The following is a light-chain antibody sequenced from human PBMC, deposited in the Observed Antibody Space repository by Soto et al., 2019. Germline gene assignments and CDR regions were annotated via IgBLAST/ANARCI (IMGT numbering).Light chain of an antibody. CDR2: GNS. V-gene: IGLV1-40*01. Sequence: QSVLTQPPSVSGAPGQRVTISCTGSSSNIGAGYDVHWYQQLRGTAPKLLIYGNSNRPSGVPDRFSGSKSGTSASLAITGLQAEDEADYYCKSYDSSLSVVFGGGTKLTVL. CDR3: KSYDSSLSVV. CDR1: SSNIGAGYD. J-gene: IGLJ2*01.